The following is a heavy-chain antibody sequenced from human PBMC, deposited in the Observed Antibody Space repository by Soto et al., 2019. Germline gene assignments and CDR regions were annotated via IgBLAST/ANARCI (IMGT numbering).Heavy chain of an antibody. D-gene: IGHD3-3*01. J-gene: IGHJ4*02. CDR2: IHHRGST. CDR1: GGSFDGYY. V-gene: IGHV4-34*01. CDR3: ARGVDSWSGYLF. Sequence: QGHLQQWGAGLWKPSETLSLTCALYGGSFDGYYWSWIRQSPGKGLEWIGAIHHRGSTKYNPSLKSRVSLSVATSTMQFSLKMTSLTAADRGVYYCARGVDSWSGYLFWGQGTPVTVSS.